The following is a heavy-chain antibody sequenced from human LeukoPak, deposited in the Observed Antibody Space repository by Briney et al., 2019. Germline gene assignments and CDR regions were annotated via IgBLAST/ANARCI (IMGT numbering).Heavy chain of an antibody. D-gene: IGHD2-2*01. J-gene: IGHJ3*02. V-gene: IGHV3-11*04. CDR1: GFTFSDYY. Sequence: GGSLRLSCAASGFTFSDYYMSWIRQAPGKVLEWVSYISSSGSTIYYADSVKGRFTISRDNAKNSLYLQMNSLRAEDTAVYYCARVAPLIVVVPAARADAFDIWGQGTMVTVSS. CDR2: ISSSGSTI. CDR3: ARVAPLIVVVPAARADAFDI.